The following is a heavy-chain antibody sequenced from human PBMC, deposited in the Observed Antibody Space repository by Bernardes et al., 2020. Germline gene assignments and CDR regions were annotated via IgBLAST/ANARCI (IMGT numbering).Heavy chain of an antibody. CDR2: ISYDGSNK. CDR3: ARDVGTEYYYYYMDV. D-gene: IGHD2-8*02. Sequence: GGSLRLSCAASAFTFSSYAMHWVRQAPGKGLEWVAVISYDGSNKFYADSVKGRFTISRDNSKNTLYLQMNSLRAEDTAVYYCARDVGTEYYYYYMDVWGKGTTVTVSS. J-gene: IGHJ6*03. V-gene: IGHV3-30-3*01. CDR1: AFTFSSYA.